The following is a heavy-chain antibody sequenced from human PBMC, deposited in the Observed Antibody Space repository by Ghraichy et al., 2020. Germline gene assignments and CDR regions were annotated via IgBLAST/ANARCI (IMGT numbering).Heavy chain of an antibody. CDR3: ARDSLLGYCSSTSCYYRDYYYYGMDV. Sequence: SETLSLTCTVSGGSISSYYWSWIRQPPGKGLEWIGYIYYSGSTNYNPSLKSRVTISVDTSKNQFSLKLSSVTAADTAVYYCARDSLLGYCSSTSCYYRDYYYYGMDVWGQGTTVTVSS. CDR1: GGSISSYY. V-gene: IGHV4-59*01. D-gene: IGHD2-2*01. J-gene: IGHJ6*02. CDR2: IYYSGST.